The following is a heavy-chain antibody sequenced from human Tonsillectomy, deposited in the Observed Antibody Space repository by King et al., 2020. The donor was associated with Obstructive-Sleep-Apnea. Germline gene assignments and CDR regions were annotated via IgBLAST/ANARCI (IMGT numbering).Heavy chain of an antibody. CDR3: ARDHGPYYAYVWGSYPPEGGYYYYGMDV. J-gene: IGHJ6*02. Sequence: VQLVESGGGVVQPGRSLRLSCAASGFTFSSYAMHWVRQAPGKGLEWVAVISYDGSNKYYADSVKGRFTISRDNSKNTLYLQMNSLRAEDTAVYYCARDHGPYYAYVWGSYPPEGGYYYYGMDVWGQGTTVTVSS. CDR2: ISYDGSNK. CDR1: GFTFSSYA. V-gene: IGHV3-30-3*01. D-gene: IGHD3-16*02.